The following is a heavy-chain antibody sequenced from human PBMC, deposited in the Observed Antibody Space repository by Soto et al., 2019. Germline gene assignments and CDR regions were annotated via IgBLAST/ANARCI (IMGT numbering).Heavy chain of an antibody. V-gene: IGHV4-31*03. CDR1: GGSISSGGYY. CDR2: IYSSGST. CDR3: ASGATYDSSGYSDY. J-gene: IGHJ4*02. D-gene: IGHD3-22*01. Sequence: QVQLQESGPGLVKPSQTLSLTCTVSGGSISSGGYYWSWIRQHPGKGLEWIGYIYSSGSTYYNPSLQRRVTISLDTSKHQFSLKLSSVTAADKAVYYCASGATYDSSGYSDYWGQGTLVTVSS.